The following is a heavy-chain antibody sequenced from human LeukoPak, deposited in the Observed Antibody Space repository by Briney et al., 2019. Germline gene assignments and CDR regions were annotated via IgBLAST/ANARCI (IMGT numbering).Heavy chain of an antibody. CDR2: ISGSGGST. CDR1: GFTFSSYA. D-gene: IGHD6-19*01. J-gene: IGHJ4*02. Sequence: GGSLRLSCAASGFTFSSYAMSWVRQAPGKGLEWVSAISGSGGSTYYADSVKGRFTTSRDNSKNTLYLQMNSLRAEDTAVYYCAKDASRGPYSSGWYYFDYWGQGTLVTVSS. V-gene: IGHV3-23*01. CDR3: AKDASRGPYSSGWYYFDY.